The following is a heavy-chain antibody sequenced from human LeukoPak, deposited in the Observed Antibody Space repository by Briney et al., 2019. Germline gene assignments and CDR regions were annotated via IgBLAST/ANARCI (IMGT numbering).Heavy chain of an antibody. CDR2: ISYDGSNK. Sequence: GGSLRLSCAASGFTFSSYGIHWVRQPPGRGLEWVSVISYDGSNKYYADSVKGRFTISRDNSKNTLYLQMNSLRPEDTAVYYCAKDQRWQQLEYYFDYWGQGTRVTVSS. V-gene: IGHV3-30*18. CDR3: AKDQRWQQLEYYFDY. CDR1: GFTFSSYG. J-gene: IGHJ4*02. D-gene: IGHD3-3*02.